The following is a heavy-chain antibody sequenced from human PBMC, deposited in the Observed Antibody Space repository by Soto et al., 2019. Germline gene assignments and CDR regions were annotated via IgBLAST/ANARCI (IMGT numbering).Heavy chain of an antibody. D-gene: IGHD6-13*01. V-gene: IGHV3-9*01. J-gene: IGHJ1*01. Sequence: SLKISCAASGFTFDDYAMHWVRQAPGKGLEWVSGISWNSGSIGYADSVKGRFTISRDNAKNSLYLQMNSLRAEDTALYYCAKGIAAAGTEYFQHWGQGTLVTVSS. CDR3: AKGIAAAGTEYFQH. CDR2: ISWNSGSI. CDR1: GFTFDDYA.